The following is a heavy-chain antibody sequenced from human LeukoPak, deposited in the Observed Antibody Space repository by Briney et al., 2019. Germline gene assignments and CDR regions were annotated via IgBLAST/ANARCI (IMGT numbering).Heavy chain of an antibody. J-gene: IGHJ4*02. CDR1: GYTLTELS. CDR2: FDPEDGET. Sequence: ASVKVSCKVSGYTLTELSMHWVRQAPGKGLEWMGGFDPEDGETIYAQKFQGRVTMTEDTSTDTAYMELSSLRSEDTAVYYCATLSAGAPYFDYWGQGTLVTVSS. D-gene: IGHD2/OR15-2a*01. CDR3: ATLSAGAPYFDY. V-gene: IGHV1-24*01.